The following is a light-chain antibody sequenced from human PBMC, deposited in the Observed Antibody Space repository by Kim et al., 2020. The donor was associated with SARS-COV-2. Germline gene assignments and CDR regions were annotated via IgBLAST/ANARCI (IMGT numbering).Light chain of an antibody. CDR3: SSWDSSLTGWV. CDR2: RNH. CDR1: SNNVGKQG. Sequence: QTATITCTGSSNNVGKQGATWLQQSPGHAPELLSYRNHDRPSGIPERFSASTSGNTASLTITGLQPEDEADYYCSSWDSSLTGWVFGGGTQLTVL. J-gene: IGLJ3*02. V-gene: IGLV10-54*04.